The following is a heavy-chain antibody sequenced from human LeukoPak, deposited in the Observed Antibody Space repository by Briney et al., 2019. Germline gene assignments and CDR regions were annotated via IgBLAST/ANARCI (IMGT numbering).Heavy chain of an antibody. CDR2: INPNSGGT. CDR3: ARTYRPDNWFDP. CDR1: GYTFTGDY. Sequence: ASVKVSCKASGYTFTGDYMHWVRQAPGQGLEWMGWINPNSGGTNYAQKFQGRVTMTRDTSISTAYMELSRLRSDDTAVYYCARTYRPDNWFDPWGQGTLVTVSS. J-gene: IGHJ5*02. D-gene: IGHD4-11*01. V-gene: IGHV1-2*02.